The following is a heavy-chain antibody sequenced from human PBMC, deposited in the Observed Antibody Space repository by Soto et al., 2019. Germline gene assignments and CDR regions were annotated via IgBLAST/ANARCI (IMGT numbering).Heavy chain of an antibody. CDR3: ARAIRGYVT. Sequence: QVHLVQSGAEVKHPGASVRVSCKASGITYSTYAIHWVRQAPGQGLEWMGWINAGEGYTRYSQDFQGRVTLTTVTSASTTYMDLSNLTFEDTAVYYCARAIRGYVTWGQGTQVTVSS. V-gene: IGHV1-3*01. CDR1: GITYSTYA. CDR2: INAGEGYT. J-gene: IGHJ5*02. D-gene: IGHD5-12*01.